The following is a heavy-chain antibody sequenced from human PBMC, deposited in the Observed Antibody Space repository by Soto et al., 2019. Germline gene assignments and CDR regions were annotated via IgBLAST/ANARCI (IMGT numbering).Heavy chain of an antibody. CDR2: INPNSGGT. Sequence: GASVKVSCKASGYTFTGYYMHWVRQAPGQGLEWMGWINPNSGGTNYAQKFQGRVTMTRDTSISTAYMELSRLRSDDTAVYYCARDVREWLVYAIYFDYWGQGTMVTVSS. D-gene: IGHD3-3*01. V-gene: IGHV1-2*02. CDR3: ARDVREWLVYAIYFDY. J-gene: IGHJ4*02. CDR1: GYTFTGYY.